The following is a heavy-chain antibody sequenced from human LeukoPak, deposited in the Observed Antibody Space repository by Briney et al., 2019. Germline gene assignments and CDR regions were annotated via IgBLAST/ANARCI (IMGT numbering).Heavy chain of an antibody. Sequence: PSETLSLTCTVSGGSISSYYWSWIRQPLGKGLEWIGYIYYSGSTNYNPSLKSRVTISVDTSKNQFSLKLSSVTAADTAVYYCARVGGKGWFDPWGQGTLVTVSS. J-gene: IGHJ5*02. CDR1: GGSISSYY. CDR2: IYYSGST. CDR3: ARVGGKGWFDP. V-gene: IGHV4-59*01. D-gene: IGHD3-16*01.